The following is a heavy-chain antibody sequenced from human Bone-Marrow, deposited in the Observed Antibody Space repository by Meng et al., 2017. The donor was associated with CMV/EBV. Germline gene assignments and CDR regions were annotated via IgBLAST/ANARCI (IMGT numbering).Heavy chain of an antibody. CDR2: ISSSGSTI. CDR1: GFTFSSYE. V-gene: IGHV3-48*03. CDR3: VRSGDIVVVPALDWFDP. D-gene: IGHD2-2*01. Sequence: GESLKISCAASGFTFSSYEMNWVRQAPGKGLEWVSYISSSGSTIYYADSVKGRFTISRDNVKNTVYLQMSSLRAEDTALYYCVRSGDIVVVPALDWFDPWGQGNLVTVSS. J-gene: IGHJ5*02.